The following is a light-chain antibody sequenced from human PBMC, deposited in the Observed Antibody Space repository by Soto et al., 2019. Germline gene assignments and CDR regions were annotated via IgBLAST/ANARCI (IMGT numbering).Light chain of an antibody. CDR1: QSIGSW. CDR2: DAS. J-gene: IGKJ1*01. CDR3: QQST. Sequence: DIQMTQSPSTLSASVGDRVTIICRASQSIGSWLAWYQQRPGNVPKLLIYDASTLERGVPSRFSGSGSGTQFTLTISSLQPDDFATYYCQQSTVGQGTKVEIK. V-gene: IGKV1-5*02.